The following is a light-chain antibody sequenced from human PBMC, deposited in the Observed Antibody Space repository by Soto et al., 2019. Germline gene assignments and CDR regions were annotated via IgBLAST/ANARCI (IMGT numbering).Light chain of an antibody. CDR1: SSDVGSSNL. Sequence: QSALTQPASVSGSPGQSITFSCTGTSSDVGSSNLVSWYQQHPGKAPKLLIYEVGKRPSGVSNRFSGSKSGNTASLTISGLQAEDEADYYCCSYTTSNTRQIVFGTGTKVTVL. CDR3: CSYTTSNTRQIV. CDR2: EVG. J-gene: IGLJ1*01. V-gene: IGLV2-14*02.